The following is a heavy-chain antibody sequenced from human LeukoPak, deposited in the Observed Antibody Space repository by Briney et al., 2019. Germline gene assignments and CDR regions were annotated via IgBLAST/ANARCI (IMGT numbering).Heavy chain of an antibody. Sequence: SVKVSCKASGGTFSNYAISWVRQAPGQGLEWMGGIIPIFGTANYAQKFQGRVTITTDESTSTAYMELSSLRSEDTAVYYCARVRRGYYYMDVWGKGTTVTVSS. CDR1: GGTFSNYA. D-gene: IGHD3-22*01. CDR2: IIPIFGTA. CDR3: ARVRRGYYYMDV. J-gene: IGHJ6*03. V-gene: IGHV1-69*05.